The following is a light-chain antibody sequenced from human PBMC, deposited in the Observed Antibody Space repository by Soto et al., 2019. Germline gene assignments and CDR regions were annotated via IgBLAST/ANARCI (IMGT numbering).Light chain of an antibody. CDR3: QVWDSGSAHVV. Sequence: SYELTQPPSVSVAPGKKASISCGGNNIGSKGVHWYQQKPGQAPVLVIYSDTDLPPVIAERFSGSNSASLATLTISRVEAGDEADYYCQVWDSGSAHVVFGGGTQVTVL. CDR2: SDT. J-gene: IGLJ2*01. CDR1: NIGSKG. V-gene: IGLV3-21*04.